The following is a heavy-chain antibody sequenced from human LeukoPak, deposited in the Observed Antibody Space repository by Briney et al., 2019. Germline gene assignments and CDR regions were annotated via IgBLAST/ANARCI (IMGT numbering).Heavy chain of an antibody. CDR3: AKETSADYYDSSGYYDDAFDI. V-gene: IGHV3-23*01. CDR1: GFTFSSYA. CDR2: ISGSGGST. J-gene: IGHJ3*02. Sequence: GGSLRLSCAASGFTFSSYAMSWVRQAPGKGLEWVSAISGSGGSTYYADSVKGRFTISRDNSKNTLYLQMNSLRAEDTAVYYCAKETSADYYDSSGYYDDAFDIWGQGTMVTVSS. D-gene: IGHD3-22*01.